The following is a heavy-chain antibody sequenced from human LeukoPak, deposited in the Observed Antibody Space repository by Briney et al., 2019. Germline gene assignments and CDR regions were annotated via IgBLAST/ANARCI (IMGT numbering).Heavy chain of an antibody. CDR1: GFTFTSHW. Sequence: GGSLRLSCAASGFTFTSHWMHWVRHAPGKGLVWVSRIDNYGSDTTYADSVRGRFTISRDNAKKTLYLQMNSLRVEDTAVYYCVRDRPHNWFDPWGQGTLVTVSS. J-gene: IGHJ5*02. CDR3: VRDRPHNWFDP. D-gene: IGHD6-6*01. V-gene: IGHV3-74*01. CDR2: IDNYGSDT.